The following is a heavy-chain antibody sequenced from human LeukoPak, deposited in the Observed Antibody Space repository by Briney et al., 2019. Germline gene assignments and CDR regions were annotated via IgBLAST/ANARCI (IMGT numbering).Heavy chain of an antibody. CDR1: GFTFSSYN. CDR3: ARGTVLYYMDV. J-gene: IGHJ6*03. Sequence: GGSLRLSCAASGFTFSSYNMNWVRQAPGKGLEWVSSISSSSSYIYYADSVKGRFTISRDNAKNSLYLQMNSLRAEDTAVYYCARGTVLYYMDVWGKGTTVTVSS. CDR2: ISSSSSYI. V-gene: IGHV3-21*01. D-gene: IGHD1-1*01.